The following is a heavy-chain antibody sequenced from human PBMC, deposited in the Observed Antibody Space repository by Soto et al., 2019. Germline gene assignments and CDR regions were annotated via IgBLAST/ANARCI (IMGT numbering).Heavy chain of an antibody. CDR1: GFTFSSYG. V-gene: IGHV3-30*18. CDR2: ISYDGSNK. D-gene: IGHD3-16*01. J-gene: IGHJ6*02. CDR3: AKDTRLGWSTLSYYYGMDV. Sequence: QVQLVESGGGVVQPGRSLRLSCAASGFTFSSYGMHWVRQAPGKGLEWVAVISYDGSNKYYADSVKGRFSISRDNSKNTLYLQMNRLRAEDTAVYYCAKDTRLGWSTLSYYYGMDVWGQGTTVTVSS.